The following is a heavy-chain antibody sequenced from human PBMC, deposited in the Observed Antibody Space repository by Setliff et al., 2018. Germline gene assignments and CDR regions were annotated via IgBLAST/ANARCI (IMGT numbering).Heavy chain of an antibody. D-gene: IGHD3-22*01. J-gene: IGHJ4*02. V-gene: IGHV3-23*01. CDR1: EFTFSSYA. CDR2: ISGSGGST. CDR3: VCFSWRGSGYHDY. Sequence: GGSLRLSCTASEFTFSSYAMSWVRQAPGKGLEWVSSISGSGGSTYYADSVKGRFTISRDNSKNTLYLQMNSLRVEDSAIYYCVCFSWRGSGYHDYWGQGTLVTVSS.